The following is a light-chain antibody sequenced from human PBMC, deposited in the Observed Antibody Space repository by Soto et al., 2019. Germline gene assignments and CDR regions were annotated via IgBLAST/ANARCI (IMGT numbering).Light chain of an antibody. J-gene: IGLJ2*01. CDR3: AAWDDRLNAVV. Sequence: QAVVTQPPSVSGTPGHKVSISCSGSTSNLGGNTVNWYQQLPGTAPKLLIYTNNQRPSGVPDRFSGSKSGTSASLAISDLRSEDEADFYCAAWDDRLNAVVFGGGTKVTVL. CDR2: TNN. CDR1: TSNLGGNT. V-gene: IGLV1-44*01.